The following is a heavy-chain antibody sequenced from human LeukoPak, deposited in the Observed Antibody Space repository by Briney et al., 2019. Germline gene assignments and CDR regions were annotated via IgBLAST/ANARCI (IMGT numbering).Heavy chain of an antibody. Sequence: PGGSLRLSCAASGFTFSSYSMSWVRQAPGKGLEWVSNIKQDGSEKNYVGSVKGRVTIARDNAKNSLYLQMNSLRAENTAVYYCASSSITMVRGVIKSTTSWYHYYNMDVWGKGTTVTVSS. CDR3: ASSSITMVRGVIKSTTSWYHYYNMDV. J-gene: IGHJ6*03. V-gene: IGHV3-7*01. CDR2: IKQDGSEK. D-gene: IGHD3-10*01. CDR1: GFTFSSYS.